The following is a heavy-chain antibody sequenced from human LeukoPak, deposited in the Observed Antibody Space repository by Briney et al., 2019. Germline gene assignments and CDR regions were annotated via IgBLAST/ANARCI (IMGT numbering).Heavy chain of an antibody. CDR1: GFTFNSYG. CDR2: IWYDGSNE. D-gene: IGHD4-17*01. J-gene: IGHJ6*02. V-gene: IGHV3-33*01. Sequence: PGGSLRLSCAASGFTFNSYGMHWVRQAPGKGLEWVAVIWYDGSNEYYADSVKGRFTISRDNSENTLYLQMNSLRAEDTAVYYCAGDYGEYYYGMDVWGQGTTVTVSS. CDR3: AGDYGEYYYGMDV.